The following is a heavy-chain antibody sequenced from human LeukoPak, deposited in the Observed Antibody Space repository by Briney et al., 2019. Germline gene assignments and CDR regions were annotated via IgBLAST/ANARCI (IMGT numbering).Heavy chain of an antibody. D-gene: IGHD2-15*01. Sequence: SETLSLTCAVYGGSFSGYYWSWIRQPPGKGLEWIGEINHSGSTNYNPSLKSRVTISVDTSKNQFSLKLSSVTAADTAVYYCASPRWRGFDIWAKGQWSPSLQ. V-gene: IGHV4-34*01. J-gene: IGHJ3*02. CDR3: ASPRWRGFDI. CDR2: INHSGST. CDR1: GGSFSGYY.